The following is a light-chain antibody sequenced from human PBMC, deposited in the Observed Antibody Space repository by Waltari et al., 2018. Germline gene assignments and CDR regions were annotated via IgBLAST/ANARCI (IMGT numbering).Light chain of an antibody. CDR3: QQYYNTPPT. CDR2: WAS. V-gene: IGKV4-1*01. Sequence: DIVMTQSPDSLTVSPGERATINCRSSQSVSDHVNNKNYLAWYRHKAGQPPKLLISWASTREFGVPDRFSGSGSGTEFTLTISSLQPEDVAVYYCQQYYNTPPTFGQGTKVEIK. CDR1: QSVSDHVNNKNY. J-gene: IGKJ1*01.